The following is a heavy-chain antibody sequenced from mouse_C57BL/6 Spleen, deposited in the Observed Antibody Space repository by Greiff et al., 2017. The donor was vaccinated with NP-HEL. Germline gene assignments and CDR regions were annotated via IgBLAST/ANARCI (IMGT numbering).Heavy chain of an antibody. CDR3: ARGRYGNYPYWYFEV. V-gene: IGHV1-66*01. Sequence: QVQLKQSGPELVKPGASVKISCKASGYSFTSYYIHWVKQRPGQGLEWIGWIYPGSGNTKYNEKFKGKATLTADTSSSTAYMQLSSLTSEDSAVYYCARGRYGNYPYWYFEVWGTGTTVTVSS. CDR2: IYPGSGNT. D-gene: IGHD2-10*02. J-gene: IGHJ1*03. CDR1: GYSFTSYY.